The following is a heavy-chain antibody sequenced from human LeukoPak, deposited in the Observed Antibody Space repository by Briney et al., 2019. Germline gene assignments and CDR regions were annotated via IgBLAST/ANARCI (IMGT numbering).Heavy chain of an antibody. Sequence: GGSLRLSCAAYGFTFSSYSMNWDRQAPGKGLEWVSSISSSSSYIYYADSVKGRFTISRDNAKNSLYLQMNSLRAEDTAVYYCARDSEYYYDSSGYYFDYWGQGTLVTVSS. CDR1: GFTFSSYS. CDR2: ISSSSSYI. V-gene: IGHV3-21*01. J-gene: IGHJ4*02. D-gene: IGHD3-22*01. CDR3: ARDSEYYYDSSGYYFDY.